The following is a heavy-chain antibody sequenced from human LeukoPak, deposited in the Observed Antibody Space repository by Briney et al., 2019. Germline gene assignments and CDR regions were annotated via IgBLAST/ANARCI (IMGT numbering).Heavy chain of an antibody. V-gene: IGHV4-34*01. D-gene: IGHD5-12*01. CDR2: INHSGST. CDR1: GGSFSGYY. J-gene: IGHJ5*02. Sequence: SETLSLTCAVYGGSFSGYYWSWIRQPPGKGLEWIGEINHSGSTNYNPSLKSRVTISVDTSKNQFSLKLSSVTAADTAVYYCARAKKRGYSGYTLWPWGKGTLVTVSS. CDR3: ARAKKRGYSGYTLWP.